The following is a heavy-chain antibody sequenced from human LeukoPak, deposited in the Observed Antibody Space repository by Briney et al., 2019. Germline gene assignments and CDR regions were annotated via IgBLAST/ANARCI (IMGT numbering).Heavy chain of an antibody. J-gene: IGHJ4*02. V-gene: IGHV3-48*03. CDR3: ARDRDSYGVNDY. CDR2: ISSSGSTI. CDR1: GFTFSSYE. D-gene: IGHD5-18*01. Sequence: PGGSLRLSCAASGFTFSSYEMNWVRQAPGKGLEWVSYISSSGSTIYYADSVKGRFTISRDNAKNSLYLQMNSLRAEDTAVYYCARDRDSYGVNDYWGQGTLVTVSS.